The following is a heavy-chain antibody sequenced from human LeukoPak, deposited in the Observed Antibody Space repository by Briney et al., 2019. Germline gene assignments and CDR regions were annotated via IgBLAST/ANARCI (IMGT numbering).Heavy chain of an antibody. CDR2: IYTSGST. V-gene: IGHV4-61*02. Sequence: SQTLSLTCTASGGSISSGSYYWSWIRQPAGKGLEWIGRIYTSGSTNYNPSLKSRVTISVDTSKNQFSLKLSSVTAADTAVYYCARGGDSSGWYADYWGQGTLVTVSS. J-gene: IGHJ4*02. CDR1: GGSISSGSYY. D-gene: IGHD6-19*01. CDR3: ARGGDSSGWYADY.